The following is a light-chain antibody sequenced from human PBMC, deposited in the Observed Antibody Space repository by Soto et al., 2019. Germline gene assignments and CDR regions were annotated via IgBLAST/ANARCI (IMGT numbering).Light chain of an antibody. CDR2: GNS. CDR3: QSYDSGLSGSV. V-gene: IGLV1-40*01. CDR1: SSNIGAGYD. Sequence: QSVLTQPPSVSGAPGQRVTISCTGSSSNIGAGYDVHWYQQLPGTAPKLLIYGNSNRPSGVPDRFSGSKSGTSASLAITGLHAEDEADYYCQSYDSGLSGSVFGGGTKLTVL. J-gene: IGLJ2*01.